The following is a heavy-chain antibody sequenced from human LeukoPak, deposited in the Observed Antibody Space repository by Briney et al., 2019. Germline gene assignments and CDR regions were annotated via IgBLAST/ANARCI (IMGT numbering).Heavy chain of an antibody. CDR3: AKDKDYGYYMDV. CDR2: INHSGST. Sequence: PSETLSLTCAVYGGSFSGYYWSWIRQPPGKGLEWIGEINHSGSTNYNPSLKSRVTISVDTSKNQFFLKLSSVTAADTAVYYCAKDKDYGYYMDVWGKGTTVTVSS. J-gene: IGHJ6*03. D-gene: IGHD3-16*01. V-gene: IGHV4-34*01. CDR1: GGSFSGYY.